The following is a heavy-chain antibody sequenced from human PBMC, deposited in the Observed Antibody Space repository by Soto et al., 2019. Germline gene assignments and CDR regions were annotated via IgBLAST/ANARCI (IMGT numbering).Heavy chain of an antibody. Sequence: EVQLVESGGGLVQPGGSLRLSCAASGFTFSSYDMHWVRQATGKGLEWVSAIGTAGDTYYPGSVKGRFTISRENAKTSLYLQMNSLRAGDTAVYYCARAGSSGWYYDYWGQGTLVTVSS. CDR1: GFTFSSYD. V-gene: IGHV3-13*01. CDR2: IGTAGDT. J-gene: IGHJ4*02. CDR3: ARAGSSGWYYDY. D-gene: IGHD6-19*01.